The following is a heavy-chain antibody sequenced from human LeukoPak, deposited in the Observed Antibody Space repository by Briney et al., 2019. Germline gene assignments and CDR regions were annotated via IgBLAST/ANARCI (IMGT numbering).Heavy chain of an antibody. CDR1: GFTFSSYG. J-gene: IGHJ3*02. CDR2: ISGSGGST. CDR3: AKQYYYDSSGYWRYDAFDI. Sequence: GGTLRLSCAASGFTFSSYGMSWVRQAPGKGLEWVSTISGSGGSTYYADSVKGRFTISRDNSKNTLYLQMNSLRAEDTAVYYCAKQYYYDSSGYWRYDAFDIWGQGTMVTVSP. V-gene: IGHV3-23*01. D-gene: IGHD3-22*01.